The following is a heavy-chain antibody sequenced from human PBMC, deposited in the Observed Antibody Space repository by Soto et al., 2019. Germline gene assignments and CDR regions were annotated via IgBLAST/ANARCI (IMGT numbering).Heavy chain of an antibody. V-gene: IGHV3-11*06. CDR3: ARYEREGGYEIREYYYYYGMDV. CDR1: VFTFIDYY. Sequence: PGGSLRLSCASSVFTFIDYYMSWVRQAPGKGPEWVSYISSSSSYTNYADSVKGRFTISRDNAKNSLYLQMNSLRAEDTAVYYCARYEREGGYEIREYYYYYGMDVWGQGTTVTVSS. J-gene: IGHJ6*02. D-gene: IGHD5-12*01. CDR2: ISSSSSYT.